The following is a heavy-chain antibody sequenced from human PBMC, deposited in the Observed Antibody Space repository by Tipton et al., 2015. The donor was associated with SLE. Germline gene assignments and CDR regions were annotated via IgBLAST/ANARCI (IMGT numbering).Heavy chain of an antibody. CDR1: GGSISSSSYY. V-gene: IGHV4-39*07. CDR2: IYYSGST. D-gene: IGHD1-1*01. J-gene: IGHJ6*03. CDR3: ARGQLMGRAAPYIDV. Sequence: TLSLTCTVSGGSISSSSYYWGRIRQPPGKGLEWIGSIYYSGSTYYNPSLKSRVTISVDTSKNQFSLKLTSVTAADTAVYYCARGQLMGRAAPYIDVWGRGTTVIVSS.